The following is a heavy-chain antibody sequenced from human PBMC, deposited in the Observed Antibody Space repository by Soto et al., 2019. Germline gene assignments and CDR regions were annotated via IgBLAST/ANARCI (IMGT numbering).Heavy chain of an antibody. CDR1: GGTFSSYA. J-gene: IGHJ5*02. CDR3: ARKYCSSTSCYLYNWFDP. CDR2: IIPIFGTA. D-gene: IGHD2-2*01. Sequence: SVKVSCKASGGTFSSYAISWVRQAPGQGLEWMGGIIPIFGTANYAQKFQGRVTITADESASTAYMELSSLRSEDTAVYYCARKYCSSTSCYLYNWFDPWGQGTLVTVSS. V-gene: IGHV1-69*13.